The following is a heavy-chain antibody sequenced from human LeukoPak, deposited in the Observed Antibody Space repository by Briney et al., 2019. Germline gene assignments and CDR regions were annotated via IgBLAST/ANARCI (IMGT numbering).Heavy chain of an antibody. D-gene: IGHD6-13*01. CDR1: GYSISSGYY. CDR3: ARSSLIAAAGLFDY. Sequence: SETLSLTCAVSGYSISSGYYWGWIRQPPGKGLEWIGSIYHSGSTYYNPSLKSRVTISVDTSKNQFSLKLSSVTAADTAVYYCARSSLIAAAGLFDYWGQGALVTASS. J-gene: IGHJ4*02. V-gene: IGHV4-38-2*01. CDR2: IYHSGST.